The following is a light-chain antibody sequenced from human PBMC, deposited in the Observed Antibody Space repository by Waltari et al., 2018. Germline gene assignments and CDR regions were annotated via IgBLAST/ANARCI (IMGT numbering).Light chain of an antibody. Sequence: DIQMTQSPSSLSASIGDRVPITCRTSRSINSFLNWYQQKPGKAPKLLIYAASNLQTDVPSRFSGSGSGTEYTLTISSLQPEDFATYYCQQSYGTPPNGFGQGTRLDI. CDR1: RSINSF. CDR3: QQSYGTPPNG. V-gene: IGKV1-39*01. J-gene: IGKJ5*01. CDR2: AAS.